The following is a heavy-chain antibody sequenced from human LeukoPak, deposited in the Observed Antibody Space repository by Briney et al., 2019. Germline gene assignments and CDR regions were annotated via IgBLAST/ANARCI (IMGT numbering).Heavy chain of an antibody. V-gene: IGHV1-18*04. J-gene: IGHJ4*02. Sequence: ASVKVSCKASGYTFTSYGISWVRQAPGQGLEWMGWISAYNGNTNYAQKLQGRVTMTTDTSTSTAYMELRSLSSDDTAVYYCSLLGYCSSTSCFDFDYWGQGTLVTVSS. CDR1: GYTFTSYG. CDR3: SLLGYCSSTSCFDFDY. CDR2: ISAYNGNT. D-gene: IGHD2-2*01.